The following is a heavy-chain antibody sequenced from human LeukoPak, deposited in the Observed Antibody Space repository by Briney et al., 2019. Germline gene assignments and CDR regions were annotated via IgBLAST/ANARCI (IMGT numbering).Heavy chain of an antibody. J-gene: IGHJ3*02. V-gene: IGHV4-59*01. CDR2: IYYSGST. D-gene: IGHD3-22*01. CDR3: ARDGANYYDSSGYYPVDAFDI. Sequence: PSETLSLTCTVSGGSISSYYWSWIRQPPGKGLEWIGYIYYSGSTNYNPSLKSRVTISVDTSKNQFSLKLSSVTAADTAVYYCARDGANYYDSSGYYPVDAFDIWGQGTMVTVSS. CDR1: GGSISSYY.